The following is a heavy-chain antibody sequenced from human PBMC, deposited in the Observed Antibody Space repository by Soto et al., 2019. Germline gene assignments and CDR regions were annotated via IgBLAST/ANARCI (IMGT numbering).Heavy chain of an antibody. Sequence: QVQLVQSGAEVRKPGASVTVSCRASGDSFNDYYIHWVRQAPGQGFEWMGWINPNGGVTKYAQKFQGSVSMTRVTSIRTVYRQLSRLRSDDTAVYYCARESVEATPTLDYYYFHMDVWGTGTTVTVSS. CDR3: ARESVEATPTLDYYYFHMDV. CDR1: GDSFNDYY. J-gene: IGHJ6*03. CDR2: INPNGGVT. D-gene: IGHD5-12*01. V-gene: IGHV1-2*04.